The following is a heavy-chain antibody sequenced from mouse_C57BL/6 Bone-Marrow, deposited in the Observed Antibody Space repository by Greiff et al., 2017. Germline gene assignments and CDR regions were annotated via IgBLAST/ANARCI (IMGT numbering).Heavy chain of an antibody. CDR1: GYSITSDS. CDR3: GRELGQYFDV. CDR2: ISYSGST. J-gene: IGHJ1*03. V-gene: IGHV3-8*01. D-gene: IGHD4-1*01. Sequence: EVKVEESGPGLAKPSQTLSLTCSVTGYSITSDSWNWVRKFPGNKLEYMGYISYSGSTYSNPSLKSRISITRDTSKNQYYLLLNSVTTEDTAKYYCGRELGQYFDVWGTGTTVTVSS.